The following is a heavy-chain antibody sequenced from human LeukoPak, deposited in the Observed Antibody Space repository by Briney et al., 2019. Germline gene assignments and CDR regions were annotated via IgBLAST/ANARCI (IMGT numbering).Heavy chain of an antibody. CDR2: INHSGST. Sequence: SETLSLACAVYGGSFSGYYWSWIRQPPGKGLEWIGEINHSGSTNYNPSLKSRVTISVDTSKNQFSLKLSSVTAADTAVYYCARREVAIAYYGMDVWGQGTTVTVSS. CDR3: ARREVAIAYYGMDV. J-gene: IGHJ6*02. D-gene: IGHD5-12*01. CDR1: GGSFSGYY. V-gene: IGHV4-34*01.